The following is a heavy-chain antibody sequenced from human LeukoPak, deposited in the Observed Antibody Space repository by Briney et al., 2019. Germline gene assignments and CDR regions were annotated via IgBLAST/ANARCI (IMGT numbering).Heavy chain of an antibody. CDR1: GFAFSSYA. Sequence: GGSLRLSCAASGFAFSSYAMHWVRQAPGKGLEWVAVISYDGSNKYYADSVRGRFTISRDNSKNTLYLQMNSLRAEDTAAYYCARDHCSSTSCYPNAAIDYWGQGTLVTVSS. D-gene: IGHD2-2*01. CDR3: ARDHCSSTSCYPNAAIDY. CDR2: ISYDGSNK. J-gene: IGHJ4*02. V-gene: IGHV3-30-3*01.